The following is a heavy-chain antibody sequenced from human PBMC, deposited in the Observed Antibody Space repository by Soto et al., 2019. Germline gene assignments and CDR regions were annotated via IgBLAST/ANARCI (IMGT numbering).Heavy chain of an antibody. CDR1: GGSFSGYY. CDR3: ARLYGSRGPFDY. Sequence: QVQLQQWGAGLLKPSETLSLTCAVYGGSFSGYYWSWIRQPPGKGLEWIGEITHSGRTNYNPSLNSRVTISEVTSKTQVSLKLSSVPAADTAVYYCARLYGSRGPFDYWGQGTLVTVSS. D-gene: IGHD6-13*01. J-gene: IGHJ4*02. CDR2: ITHSGRT. V-gene: IGHV4-34*01.